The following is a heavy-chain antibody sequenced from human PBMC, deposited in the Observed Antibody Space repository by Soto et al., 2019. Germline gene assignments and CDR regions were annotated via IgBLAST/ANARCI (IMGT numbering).Heavy chain of an antibody. CDR3: ARVQNWGPTRAFDI. V-gene: IGHV1-69*13. CDR1: GGTFSSYA. CDR2: IIPIFGTA. Sequence: GASVKVSCKASGGTFSSYAISWVRQAPGQGLEWMGGIIPIFGTANYAQKFQGRVTITADESTSTAYMELSSLRSEDTAVYYCARVQNWGPTRAFDIWGQGTMVTVSS. D-gene: IGHD3-16*01. J-gene: IGHJ3*02.